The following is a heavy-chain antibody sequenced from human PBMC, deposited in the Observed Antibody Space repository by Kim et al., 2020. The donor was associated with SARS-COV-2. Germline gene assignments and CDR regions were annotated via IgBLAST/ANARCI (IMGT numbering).Heavy chain of an antibody. V-gene: IGHV3-30*01. D-gene: IGHD2-21*02. Sequence: YNADPVKCRFTISRDNSKNTLYLQINSLRAEDTAVYYCASWYGGNFETDYWGQGTMVTVSS. CDR3: ASWYGGNFETDY. J-gene: IGHJ4*02.